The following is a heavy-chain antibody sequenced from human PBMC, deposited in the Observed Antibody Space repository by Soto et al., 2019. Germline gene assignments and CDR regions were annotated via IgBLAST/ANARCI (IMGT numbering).Heavy chain of an antibody. J-gene: IGHJ3*02. CDR3: ARVERGTATTVVDAFDI. Sequence: QVQLQQWGAGLLKPSETLSLTCAVYGGFVSSGSYYWSWIRQPPGKGLEWIGEMSHSGGTHFNPSLKSRVTISVDTSKNQFSLKMGAVTAAGTALYYCARVERGTATTVVDAFDIWDPGTMVTVSS. V-gene: IGHV4-34*01. CDR2: MSHSGGT. CDR1: GGFVSSGSYY. D-gene: IGHD1-1*01.